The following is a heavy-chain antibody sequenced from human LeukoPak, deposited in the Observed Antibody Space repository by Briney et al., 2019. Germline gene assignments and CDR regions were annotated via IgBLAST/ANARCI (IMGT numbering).Heavy chain of an antibody. D-gene: IGHD6-25*01. CDR2: IRNDGSNK. Sequence: GGSLRLSCAASGFTFSSYGMHWVRQAPGKGLEWVALIRNDGSNKYYADSVKGRFTISRDNSKNTLYLQMNSLRVEDTAVYYFARDRRIARNGFYCDYGRRGPLVSVS. CDR1: GFTFSSYG. V-gene: IGHV3-30*02. CDR3: ARDRRIARNGFYCDY. J-gene: IGHJ4*02.